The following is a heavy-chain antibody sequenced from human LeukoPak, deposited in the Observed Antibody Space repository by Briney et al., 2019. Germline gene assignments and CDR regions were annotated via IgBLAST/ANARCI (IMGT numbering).Heavy chain of an antibody. J-gene: IGHJ4*02. V-gene: IGHV1-18*01. CDR1: GYTFTSYG. CDR3: ARERGGRSSFDY. CDR2: ISAYNGNT. Sequence: ASVKVSCKASGYTFTSYGTSWVRQAPGQGLEWMGWISAYNGNTNYAQKLQGRVTMTIDTSTSTVYMELSSLRSEDTAVYYCARERGGRSSFDYWGQGTLVTVSS. D-gene: IGHD3-16*01.